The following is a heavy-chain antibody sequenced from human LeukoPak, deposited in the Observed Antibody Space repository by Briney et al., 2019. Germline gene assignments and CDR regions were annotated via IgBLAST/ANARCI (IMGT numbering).Heavy chain of an antibody. CDR3: ARGRYCSSTSCSQEFYYYYYMDV. J-gene: IGHJ6*03. V-gene: IGHV4-59*01. D-gene: IGHD2-2*01. CDR1: GGSISSYY. CDR2: IYYSGST. Sequence: SETLFLTCTVSGGSISSYYWSWIRQPPGKGLEWIGYIYYSGSTNYNPSLKSRVTISVDTSKNQFSLKLSSVTAADTAVYYCARGRYCSSTSCSQEFYYYYYMDVWGKGTTVAVSS.